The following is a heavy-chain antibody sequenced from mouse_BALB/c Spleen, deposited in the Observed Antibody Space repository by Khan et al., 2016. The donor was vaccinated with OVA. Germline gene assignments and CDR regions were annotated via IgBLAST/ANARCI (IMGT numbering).Heavy chain of an antibody. CDR2: IYPGTGST. V-gene: IGHV1S132*01. CDR1: GYIFTSYW. CDR3: AREDGITSAWFAY. Sequence: VELVESGAELVRPGASVKLSCKTSGYIFTSYWIHWVKQRSGQGLEWIARIYPGTGSTYYNELFKDKATLTADKSSSTAYMQLSRLKSEDSAVYFGAREDGITSAWFAYWGQGTLVTVSA. J-gene: IGHJ3*01. D-gene: IGHD1-1*01.